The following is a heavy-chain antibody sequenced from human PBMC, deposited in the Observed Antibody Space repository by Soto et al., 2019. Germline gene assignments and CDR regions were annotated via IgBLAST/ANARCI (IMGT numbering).Heavy chain of an antibody. V-gene: IGHV5-10-1*01. Sequence: EVQLVQSGAEVKKPGESLRISCQGSGYSFTSYWINWVRQMPGKGLEWMGRIDPSDSYTDYSPSFQGHVTISVDKSITTAYLQWSSLEASDTAMYYCARQSYDLSRHGPIHYWGQGTLVTISS. J-gene: IGHJ4*02. CDR3: ARQSYDLSRHGPIHY. CDR1: GYSFTSYW. CDR2: IDPSDSYT. D-gene: IGHD3-22*01.